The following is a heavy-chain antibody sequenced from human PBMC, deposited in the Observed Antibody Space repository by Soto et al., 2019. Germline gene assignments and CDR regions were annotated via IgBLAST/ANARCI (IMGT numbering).Heavy chain of an antibody. CDR2: MNPNSGNT. J-gene: IGHJ5*02. Sequence: ASVKVSCKASGYTFTSYDINWVRQATGQGLEWMGWMNPNSGNTGYAQKFQGRVTMTRNTSISTAYMELSSLRSEDTAVYYCAIRPYSSGWYGGPNWFDPWGQGTLVTVSS. CDR3: AIRPYSSGWYGGPNWFDP. CDR1: GYTFTSYD. D-gene: IGHD6-19*01. V-gene: IGHV1-8*01.